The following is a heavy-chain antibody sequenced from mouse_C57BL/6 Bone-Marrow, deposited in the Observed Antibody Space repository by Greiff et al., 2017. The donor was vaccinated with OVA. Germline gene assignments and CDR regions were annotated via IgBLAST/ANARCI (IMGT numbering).Heavy chain of an antibody. CDR1: GFNIKDTY. D-gene: IGHD1-1*01. CDR3: ARGGSSSFYAMDY. V-gene: IGHV14-3*02. J-gene: IGHJ4*01. CDR2: IDPANGNT. Sequence: EVKLQESGAELVRPGASVKLSCTASGFNIKDTYMHWVKQRPEQGLEWIGRIDPANGNTKYDPKFPGTATITADTSSNTAYLQLSSLTSEDTAVYYCARGGSSSFYAMDYWGQGTSVTVSS.